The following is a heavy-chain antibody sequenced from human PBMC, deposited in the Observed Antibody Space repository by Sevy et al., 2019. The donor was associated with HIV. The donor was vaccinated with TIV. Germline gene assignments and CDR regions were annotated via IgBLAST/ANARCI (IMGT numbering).Heavy chain of an antibody. Sequence: GGSLRLSCAASGFTFSSYEMNWVRQAPGKGLEWVSYISNSGTTISYSDSVSGRFSISRDNARNSLYLQMNSLRAEDTAVYYCARDLPPSATTVAHFDYCGQGTLVTVSS. J-gene: IGHJ4*02. V-gene: IGHV3-48*03. D-gene: IGHD4-17*01. CDR2: ISNSGTTI. CDR1: GFTFSSYE. CDR3: ARDLPPSATTVAHFDY.